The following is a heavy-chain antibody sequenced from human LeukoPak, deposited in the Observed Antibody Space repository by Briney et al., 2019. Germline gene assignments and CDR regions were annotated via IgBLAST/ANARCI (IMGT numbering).Heavy chain of an antibody. D-gene: IGHD7-27*01. V-gene: IGHV3-53*01. CDR1: GFTVSSNY. Sequence: GGSLRLSCAASGFTVSSNYMSWVRQAPGKGLEWVSLIYSGGGTYYADSVKGRFTISRDNSKNTLYLQMNGLRSEDTAVYYCARSRNWVFDYWGQGTLVTVSS. CDR2: IYSGGGT. CDR3: ARSRNWVFDY. J-gene: IGHJ4*02.